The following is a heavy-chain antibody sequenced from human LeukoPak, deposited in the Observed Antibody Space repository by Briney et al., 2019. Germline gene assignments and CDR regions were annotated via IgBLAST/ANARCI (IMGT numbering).Heavy chain of an antibody. D-gene: IGHD2-8*02. V-gene: IGHV4-38-2*02. Sequence: PSETLSLTCTVSGYSISSGYYWGWIRQPPGKGLEWIGSIYHSGSTYYNPSLKNRVTISVDTSKNQFSLKLSSVTAADTAVYYCARHAGGRVAARIRSAFDIWGQGTMVTVSS. CDR3: ARHAGGRVAARIRSAFDI. CDR1: GYSISSGYY. J-gene: IGHJ3*02. CDR2: IYHSGST.